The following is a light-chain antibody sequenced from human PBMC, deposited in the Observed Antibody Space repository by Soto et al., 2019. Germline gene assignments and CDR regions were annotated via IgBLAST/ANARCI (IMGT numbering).Light chain of an antibody. CDR1: SSDVGSYNL. CDR3: CAYAGSYTVL. Sequence: QSALTQPASVSGSPGQSITISCTGTSSDVGSYNLVSWYQQHPGKAPKLMIYEGSKRPSGVSNRFSGSKSGNTASLSISGLQAEDEADYYCCAYAGSYTVLFGGGTQLTVL. CDR2: EGS. J-gene: IGLJ2*01. V-gene: IGLV2-23*01.